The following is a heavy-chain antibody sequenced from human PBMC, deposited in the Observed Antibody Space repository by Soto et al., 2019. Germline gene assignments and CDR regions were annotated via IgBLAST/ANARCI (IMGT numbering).Heavy chain of an antibody. D-gene: IGHD2-21*02. J-gene: IGHJ4*02. CDR2: INHSGST. Sequence: QVQLQQWGAGLLKPSETLSLTCAVYGGSFSGYYWSWIRQPPGKGLEWIGEINHSGSTNYNPSLKSRVTISVDMSKNQFSLKLSSVTAADTAVYYCASLVVVTAMDWGQGTLVTVSS. CDR3: ASLVVVTAMD. V-gene: IGHV4-34*01. CDR1: GGSFSGYY.